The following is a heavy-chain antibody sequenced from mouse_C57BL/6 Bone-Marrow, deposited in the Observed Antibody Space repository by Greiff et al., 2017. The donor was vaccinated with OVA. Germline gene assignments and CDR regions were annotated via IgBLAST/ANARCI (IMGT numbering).Heavy chain of an antibody. CDR2: INPNNGGT. D-gene: IGHD2-5*01. J-gene: IGHJ1*03. V-gene: IGHV1-26*01. CDR1: GYTFTDYY. CDR3: ARSNSNCHWYFDV. Sequence: VQLQQSGPELVKPGASVKISCKASGYTFTDYYMNWVKQSHGKSLEWIGDINPNNGGTSYNQKFKGKATLTVDKYSSTAYMELRSLTSDVSAVYYCARSNSNCHWYFDVWGTGTTVTVSS.